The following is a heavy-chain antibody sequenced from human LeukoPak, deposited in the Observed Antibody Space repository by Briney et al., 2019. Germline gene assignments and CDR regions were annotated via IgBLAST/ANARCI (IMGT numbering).Heavy chain of an antibody. CDR2: IYYSGST. J-gene: IGHJ4*02. Sequence: SETLSLTCTVSGGSISSGDYYWGWIRQPPGKGLEWIGSIYYSGSTYYNPSLKSRVTVSVDTSKNQFSLRLSSVTAADTAVYYCARQIAAATLYYFDFWGQGTLVTVSS. CDR3: ARQIAAATLYYFDF. CDR1: GGSISSGDYY. D-gene: IGHD1-26*01. V-gene: IGHV4-39*01.